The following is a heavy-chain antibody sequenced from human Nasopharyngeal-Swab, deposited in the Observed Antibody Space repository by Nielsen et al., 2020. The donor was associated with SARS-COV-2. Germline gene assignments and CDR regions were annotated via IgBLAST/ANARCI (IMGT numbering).Heavy chain of an antibody. J-gene: IGHJ3*01. D-gene: IGHD3-22*01. CDR2: IKQDGSEA. Sequence: GESLKISCAASGFPFSASWMSWVRQAPGRGLEWVAHIKQDGSEAYYVDSVKGRFTISRDNAKNTLFLQMNSLRAEDTAVYYCARVLDYYDSSGYDTWDVFALWGQGTMVTVSS. V-gene: IGHV3-7*02. CDR3: ARVLDYYDSSGYDTWDVFAL. CDR1: GFPFSASW.